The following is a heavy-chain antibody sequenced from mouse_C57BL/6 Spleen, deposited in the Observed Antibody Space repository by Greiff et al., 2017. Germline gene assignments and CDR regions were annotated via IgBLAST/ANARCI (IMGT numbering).Heavy chain of an antibody. CDR1: GYAFSSYW. J-gene: IGHJ4*01. D-gene: IGHD3-2*02. Sequence: VQLQQSGAELVKPGASVKISCKASGYAFSSYWMHWVKQRPGKGLEWIGQIYPGDGDTNYNGKFKGKATLTADKSSSTAYMQLSSLTSEDSAVYFCARSASSRAIDYWGQGTSVTVSS. CDR3: ARSASSRAIDY. V-gene: IGHV1-80*01. CDR2: IYPGDGDT.